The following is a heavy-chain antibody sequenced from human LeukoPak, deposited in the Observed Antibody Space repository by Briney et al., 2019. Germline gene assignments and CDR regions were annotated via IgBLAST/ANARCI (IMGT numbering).Heavy chain of an antibody. CDR1: GGSISSYY. Sequence: SETLSLTCTVSGGSISSYYWSWIRQPPGKGLEWIGYIYYSGSTNYNPSLKSRVTISVDTSKNQFSLKLSSVTAADTAVYYCARGHIPYYYYGMDVWGQGTTVTVSS. J-gene: IGHJ6*02. CDR2: IYYSGST. CDR3: ARGHIPYYYYGMDV. V-gene: IGHV4-59*08.